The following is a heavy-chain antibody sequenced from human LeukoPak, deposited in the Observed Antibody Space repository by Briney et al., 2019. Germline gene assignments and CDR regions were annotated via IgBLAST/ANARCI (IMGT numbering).Heavy chain of an antibody. D-gene: IGHD2-21*02. CDR1: GFSLSSYS. Sequence: GGSLRLSCAASGFSLSSYSMNWVRQAPGKGLEWVATISTRSSQIYYADSVKGRFTVSGDNAKNSLFLQMNSLRAEDTAVYYCARDFAETADWFDPWGQGVLVTVSS. CDR2: ISTRSSQI. CDR3: ARDFAETADWFDP. V-gene: IGHV3-21*01. J-gene: IGHJ5*02.